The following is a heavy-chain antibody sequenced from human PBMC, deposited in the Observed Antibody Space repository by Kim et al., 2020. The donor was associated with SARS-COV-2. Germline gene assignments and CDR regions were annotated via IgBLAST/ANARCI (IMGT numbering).Heavy chain of an antibody. CDR2: INSDGSST. J-gene: IGHJ5*02. Sequence: GGSLRLSCAASGFTFSSYWMHWVRQAPGKGLVWVSPINSDGSSTSYADSVKGRFTISRDNAKNTLYLQMNSLRAEDTAVYYCAGLARVPRITMVQSKRGVPDDWFDTWGQGTLVTVSS. D-gene: IGHD3-10*01. CDR3: AGLARVPRITMVQSKRGVPDDWFDT. CDR1: GFTFSSYW. V-gene: IGHV3-74*01.